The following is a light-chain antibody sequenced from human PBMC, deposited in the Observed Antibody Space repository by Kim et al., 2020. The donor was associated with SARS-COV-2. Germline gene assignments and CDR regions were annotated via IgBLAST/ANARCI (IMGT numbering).Light chain of an antibody. J-gene: IGKJ4*01. CDR3: QQYYSYPHT. V-gene: IGKV1-8*01. CDR2: AAS. Sequence: AIRMTQSPSSLSASTGDRVTITCRASQGISSYLAWYQQKPGKAPKLLIYAASTLQSGVPSRFSGSGSGTDFTLTISCLQSEDFATYYCQQYYSYPHTFCGGTKVDIK. CDR1: QGISSY.